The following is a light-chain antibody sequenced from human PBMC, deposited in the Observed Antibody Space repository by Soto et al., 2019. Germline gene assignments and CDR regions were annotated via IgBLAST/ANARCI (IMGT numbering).Light chain of an antibody. Sequence: IVMTQSPLSLPVTPGEPASISCRSGQSLLYSNGYTYLNWYLQKPGQSPQLVMYLASNRASGVPDRFSGSGSGTNFTLKISRVEAEDVGVYYCMQALQTPYTFGQGTKVDIK. J-gene: IGKJ2*01. CDR2: LAS. CDR1: QSLLYSNGYTY. CDR3: MQALQTPYT. V-gene: IGKV2-28*01.